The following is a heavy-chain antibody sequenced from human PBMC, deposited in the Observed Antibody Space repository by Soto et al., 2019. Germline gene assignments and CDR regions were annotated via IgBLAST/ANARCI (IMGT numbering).Heavy chain of an antibody. CDR1: GGSFSGYY. D-gene: IGHD6-19*01. CDR3: VRHAQWVIRAY. CDR2: INHSGST. Sequence: SETLSLTCAVYGGSFSGYYWSWIRQPPGKGLEWIGEINHSGSTNYNPSLKSRVTISVDTSKNQFSLKLSSVTAADTAVYYCVRHAQWVIRAYWGQGSLVTVSS. V-gene: IGHV4-34*01. J-gene: IGHJ4*02.